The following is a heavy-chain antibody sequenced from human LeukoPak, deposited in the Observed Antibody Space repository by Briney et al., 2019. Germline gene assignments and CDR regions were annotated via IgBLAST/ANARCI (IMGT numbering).Heavy chain of an antibody. Sequence: PGGSLRLSCAASGFIFSSYGTPWVRQAPGKGLEWVAVISYDGSNKYYADSVKGRFTISRDNSKNTLYLQMNSLRAEDTAVYYCARDLKGYFDYWGQGTLVTVSS. V-gene: IGHV3-30*03. J-gene: IGHJ4*02. CDR1: GFIFSSYG. CDR2: ISYDGSNK. CDR3: ARDLKGYFDY.